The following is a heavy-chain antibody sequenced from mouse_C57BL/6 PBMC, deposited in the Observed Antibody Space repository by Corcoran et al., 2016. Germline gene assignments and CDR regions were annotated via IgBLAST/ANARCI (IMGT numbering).Heavy chain of an antibody. D-gene: IGHD2-4*01. Sequence: QIQLVQSGPELKKPGETVKISCKASGSTFTTYGMSWVKQAPGKGLKWMGWINTYSGVPTYADDFKGRFAFSLETSASTAYLQINNLKNEDTATYFCARDDSDWGQGTLVTVSA. V-gene: IGHV9-3*01. CDR2: INTYSGVP. J-gene: IGHJ3*01. CDR1: GSTFTTYG. CDR3: ARDDSD.